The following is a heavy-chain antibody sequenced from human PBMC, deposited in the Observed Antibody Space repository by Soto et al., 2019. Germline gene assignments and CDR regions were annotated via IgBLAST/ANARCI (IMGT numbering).Heavy chain of an antibody. CDR1: GFVFRNYA. V-gene: IGHV3-23*01. CDR3: ARVYDTSGLAY. CDR2: ISGSDGKT. D-gene: IGHD3-22*01. J-gene: IGHJ1*01. Sequence: GGSLRLACAASGFVFRNYAMSWVRQGPGKGLEWVSSISGSDGKTYYADSAKGRFTISRDSSKNTVYLQMDRLRGEDTALYFSARVYDTSGLAYWGQGSLVTVSS.